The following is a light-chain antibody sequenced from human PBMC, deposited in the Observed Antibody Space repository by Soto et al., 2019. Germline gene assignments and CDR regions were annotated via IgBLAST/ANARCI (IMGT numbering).Light chain of an antibody. CDR2: ANN. V-gene: IGLV1-40*01. CDR1: SSNIGAGYD. J-gene: IGLJ2*01. Sequence: QSVLTQPPSVSGAPGQRVTISCTGSSSNIGAGYDVHWYQQLPGTAPKRLIYANNNRPSGVPDRFSGSKSGTSASLAITGLQAEDEADYYCQSYDSSLSVVFGGGTKLTVL. CDR3: QSYDSSLSVV.